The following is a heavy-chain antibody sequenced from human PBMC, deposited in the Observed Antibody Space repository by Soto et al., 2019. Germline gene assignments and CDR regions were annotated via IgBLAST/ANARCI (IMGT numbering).Heavy chain of an antibody. J-gene: IGHJ4*02. D-gene: IGHD6-19*01. CDR1: GFTFSSYA. Sequence: QVQLVESGGGVVQPGRSLRLSCAASGFTFSSYAMHWVRQAPGKGLEWVAVISYDGSNKYYADSVKGRFTISRDNSKNTLYLHMNGRRAEDTAVYYCAREQWLARRGVDYWGQGTLVTVSS. V-gene: IGHV3-30-3*01. CDR3: AREQWLARRGVDY. CDR2: ISYDGSNK.